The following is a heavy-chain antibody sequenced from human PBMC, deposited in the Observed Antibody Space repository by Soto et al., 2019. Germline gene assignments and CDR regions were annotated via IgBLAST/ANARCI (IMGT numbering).Heavy chain of an antibody. D-gene: IGHD3-9*01. CDR2: IYYSGST. CDR3: ARFRYYDILTVYHEVDY. CDR1: GGSISSSSYY. Sequence: QLQLQESGPGLVKPSETLSLTCTVSGGSISSSSYYWGWIRQPPGKGLEWIGSIYYSGSTYYNPSLKSRVTISVDTSKNQFSLKLSSVTAADTAVYYCARFRYYDILTVYHEVDYWGQGTLVTVSS. J-gene: IGHJ4*02. V-gene: IGHV4-39*01.